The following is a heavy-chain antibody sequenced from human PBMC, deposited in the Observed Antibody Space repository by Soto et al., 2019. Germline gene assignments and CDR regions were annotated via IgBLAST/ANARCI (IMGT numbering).Heavy chain of an antibody. CDR3: TTDSTGGPHFDY. J-gene: IGHJ4*02. Sequence: GGSLRLSCAASGFTFSNAWMSWVRQAPGKGLEWVGRIKSKTDGGTTDYAAPVKGRFTISRDDSKNTLYLQMNSLKTEDTAVYYCTTDSTGGPHFDYWGQGTLVTVSS. CDR1: GFTFSNAW. CDR2: IKSKTDGGTT. V-gene: IGHV3-15*01. D-gene: IGHD7-27*01.